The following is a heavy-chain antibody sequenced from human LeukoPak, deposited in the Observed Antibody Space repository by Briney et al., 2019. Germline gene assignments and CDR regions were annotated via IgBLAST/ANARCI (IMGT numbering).Heavy chain of an antibody. CDR1: GGSISSSSYY. CDR3: ARDPRGLAAAGTD. V-gene: IGHV4-39*07. CDR2: IYYSGST. D-gene: IGHD6-13*01. J-gene: IGHJ4*02. Sequence: KPSETLSLTCTVSGGSISSSSYYWGWIRQPPGKGLEWIGSIYYSGSTYYNPSLKSRVTISVDTSKNQFSLKLSSVTAADTAVYYCARDPRGLAAAGTDWGQGTLVTVSS.